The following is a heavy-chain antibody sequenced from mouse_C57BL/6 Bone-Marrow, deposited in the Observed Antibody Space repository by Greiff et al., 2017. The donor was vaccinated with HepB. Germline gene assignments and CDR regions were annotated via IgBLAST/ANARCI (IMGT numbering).Heavy chain of an antibody. J-gene: IGHJ2*01. V-gene: IGHV1-42*01. Sequence: VHVKQSGPELVKPGASVKISCKASGYSFTGYYMNWVKQSPEKSLEWIGEINPSTGGTTYNQKFKAKATLTVDKSSSTAYMQLKSLTSEDSAVYYWERRSYYGSSYDFDYWGQGTTLTVSS. CDR1: GYSFTGYY. D-gene: IGHD1-1*01. CDR2: INPSTGGT. CDR3: ERRSYYGSSYDFDY.